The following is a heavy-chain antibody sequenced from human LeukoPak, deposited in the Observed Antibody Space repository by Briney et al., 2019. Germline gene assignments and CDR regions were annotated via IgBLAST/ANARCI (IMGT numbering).Heavy chain of an antibody. J-gene: IGHJ4*02. CDR3: ARADYDSSGYYYFDY. D-gene: IGHD3-22*01. CDR2: IDWNGGST. CDR1: GFTFYSYG. V-gene: IGHV3-20*01. Sequence: PGGSLRLSCAASGFTFYSYGMSWVRQAPGKGLEWVSGIDWNGGSTGYADSVKGRFTISRDNAKNSLYLQMNSLRAEDTALYHCARADYDSSGYYYFDYWGQGTLVTVSS.